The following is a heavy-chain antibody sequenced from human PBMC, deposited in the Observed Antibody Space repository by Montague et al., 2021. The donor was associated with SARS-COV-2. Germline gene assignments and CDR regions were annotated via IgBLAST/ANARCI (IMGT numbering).Heavy chain of an antibody. CDR2: LYSSGST. V-gene: IGHV4-61*02. J-gene: IGHJ6*02. D-gene: IGHD4-17*01. CDR1: GGSIRSGSYY. Sequence: TLSLTCTVSGGSIRSGSYYWSWIRQPAGKGLEWIGRLYSSGSTNYNPSLKSRVTMSVDTSKNQFSLKVSSVTAADTAVYYCARDYGDYSYYYGLDVWGQGTIVTVSS. CDR3: ARDYGDYSYYYGLDV.